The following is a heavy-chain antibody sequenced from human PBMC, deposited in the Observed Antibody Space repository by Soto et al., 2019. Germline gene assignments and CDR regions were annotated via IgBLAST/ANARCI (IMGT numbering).Heavy chain of an antibody. CDR1: GYTFTSYG. CDR3: ASGWFGEFVYQFDY. Sequence: QVQLVQSGAEVKKPGASVKVSCKPSGYTFTSYGITWVRQAPGQGLEWMGWISAYNGNTNYAQKFQGRVTMTTGTSTSTAYMERRSLGSDDTAVYYCASGWFGEFVYQFDYWGQGTLVTVSS. J-gene: IGHJ4*02. D-gene: IGHD3-10*01. CDR2: ISAYNGNT. V-gene: IGHV1-18*01.